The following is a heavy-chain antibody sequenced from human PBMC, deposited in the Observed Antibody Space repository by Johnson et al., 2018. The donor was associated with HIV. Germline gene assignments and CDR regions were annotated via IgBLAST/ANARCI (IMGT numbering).Heavy chain of an antibody. CDR3: ASLADCGGDCYWEDI. Sequence: QVQLVESGGGVVQPGRSLRLSCAASGFTFSSYAMHWVRQAPGKGLEWVAVISYDGSNKYYADSVKGRFTISRDNSKNTLYLQMNSLRAEDTAVYYCASLADCGGDCYWEDIWGQGTMVTVSS. D-gene: IGHD2-21*02. V-gene: IGHV3-30-3*01. CDR1: GFTFSSYA. J-gene: IGHJ3*02. CDR2: ISYDGSNK.